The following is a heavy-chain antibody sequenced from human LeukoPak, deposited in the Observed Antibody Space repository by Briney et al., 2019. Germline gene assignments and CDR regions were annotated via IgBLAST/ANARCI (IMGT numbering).Heavy chain of an antibody. CDR1: GYTFGSYA. Sequence: PGGSLRLSCAASGYTFGSYAMQWVRQAPGKGLEWVSLIGWDGSYTYYADSVKGRFTISRDNSKNSLSLEMNNLRPEDTALYYCGRERRGLYMEVWGKGTTVTVSS. CDR2: IGWDGSYT. J-gene: IGHJ6*03. V-gene: IGHV3-43D*04. CDR3: GRERRGLYMEV. D-gene: IGHD3-10*01.